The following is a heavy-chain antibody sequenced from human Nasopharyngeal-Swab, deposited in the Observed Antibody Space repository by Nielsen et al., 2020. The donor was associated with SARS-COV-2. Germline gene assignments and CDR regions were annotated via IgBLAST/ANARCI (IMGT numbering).Heavy chain of an antibody. J-gene: IGHJ4*02. CDR1: GFTFSSYW. CDR3: ARDQFSASSGWDY. Sequence: GESLKISCAASGFTFSSYWMSWVRQAPGKGLEWVANIKQDGSGKYYVDSVKGRFTISRDNAKNSLYLQMNSLRAEDTAVYYCARDQFSASSGWDYWGQGTLVTVSS. D-gene: IGHD6-19*01. V-gene: IGHV3-7*01. CDR2: IKQDGSGK.